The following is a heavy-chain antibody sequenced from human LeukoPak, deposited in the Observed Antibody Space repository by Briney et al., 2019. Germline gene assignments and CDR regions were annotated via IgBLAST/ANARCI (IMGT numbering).Heavy chain of an antibody. J-gene: IGHJ4*02. V-gene: IGHV1-46*01. CDR3: ARAYYGDYFVY. CDR2: INPSGGST. Sequence: ASVKVSCKASGYTFTSYYMHWVRQAPGQGLEWMGIINPSGGSTSYAQKLQGRVTMTTDTSTSTAYMELRSLRSDDTAVYYCARAYYGDYFVYWGQGTLVTVSS. D-gene: IGHD4-17*01. CDR1: GYTFTSYY.